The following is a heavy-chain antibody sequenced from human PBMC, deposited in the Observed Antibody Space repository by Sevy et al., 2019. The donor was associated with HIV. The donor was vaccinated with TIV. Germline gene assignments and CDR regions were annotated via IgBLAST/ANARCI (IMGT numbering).Heavy chain of an antibody. CDR2: ISAHNGDT. Sequence: ASVKVSCKASGYTFTSYRVSWVRQAPGQGLEWMGWISAHNGDTHYAQKFQGRVTMTTDTPTSTAYMVLRRLRSDDTAVYYCARAYCSGGSCYSLAYWGQGTLVTVS. D-gene: IGHD2-15*01. J-gene: IGHJ4*02. CDR1: GYTFTSYR. V-gene: IGHV1-18*01. CDR3: ARAYCSGGSCYSLAY.